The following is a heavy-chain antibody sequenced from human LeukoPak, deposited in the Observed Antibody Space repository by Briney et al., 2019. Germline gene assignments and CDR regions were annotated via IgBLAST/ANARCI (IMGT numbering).Heavy chain of an antibody. V-gene: IGHV3-30*18. D-gene: IGHD6-13*01. Sequence: GGSLRLSCAASGFTFSSYGMHWVRQAPGQGLEWVAVISYDGSNKYYADSAKGRFTISRDNSKNTLYLQMNSLRAEDTAVYYCAKDMYSSSWYYFDYWGQGTLVTVS. CDR1: GFTFSSYG. J-gene: IGHJ4*02. CDR3: AKDMYSSSWYYFDY. CDR2: ISYDGSNK.